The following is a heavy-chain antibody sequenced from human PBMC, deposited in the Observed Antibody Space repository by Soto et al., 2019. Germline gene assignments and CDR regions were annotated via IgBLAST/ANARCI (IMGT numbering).Heavy chain of an antibody. V-gene: IGHV3-23*01. D-gene: IGHD3-22*01. CDR2: ISGSGGST. Sequence: EVQLLESGGGLVQPGGSLRLSCAASGFTFSSYAMSWVRQAPGKGLEWVSAISGSGGSTYYADSVKGRFTIARDNSKNTLYQQMNSLRAEDTAVYYCAKDVYDYYYDSSGYYYGYWGQGTLVTVSS. J-gene: IGHJ4*02. CDR1: GFTFSSYA. CDR3: AKDVYDYYYDSSGYYYGY.